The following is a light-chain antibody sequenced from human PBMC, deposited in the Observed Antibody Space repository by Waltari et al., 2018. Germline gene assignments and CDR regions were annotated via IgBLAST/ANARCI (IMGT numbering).Light chain of an antibody. CDR3: QQYNNWPPLT. CDR1: QSVNNK. J-gene: IGKJ4*01. V-gene: IGKV3-15*01. Sequence: EVVMTQSPGTLSVSPGERATLSCRASQSVNNKLAWYQQKPGQAPTLLIYGASTRAASTPARFSGSGSGTEFTLTISSLQSEDSAFYYCQQYNNWPPLTFGGGTKVEIK. CDR2: GAS.